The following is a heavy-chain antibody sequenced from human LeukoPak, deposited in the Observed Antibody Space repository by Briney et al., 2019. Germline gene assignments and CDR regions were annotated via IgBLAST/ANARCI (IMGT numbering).Heavy chain of an antibody. V-gene: IGHV1-8*03. D-gene: IGHD2-2*01. CDR3: ARRWCSSTSCQFDY. J-gene: IGHJ4*02. Sequence: GASVKVSCKASGYTFTTYDITWVRQATGQGLEWMGWMNPNSGNTAYAQKFQGRVTITGNTSISTVYMELSSLRSGDTAVYYCARRWCSSTSCQFDYWGQGTLVTVSS. CDR2: MNPNSGNT. CDR1: GYTFTTYD.